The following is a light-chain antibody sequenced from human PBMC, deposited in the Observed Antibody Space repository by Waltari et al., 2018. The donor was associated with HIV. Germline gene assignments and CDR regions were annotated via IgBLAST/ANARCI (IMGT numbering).Light chain of an antibody. CDR2: DAS. CDR1: QSVRSN. CDR3: QQYNNWWT. V-gene: IGKV3-15*01. Sequence: EIVMTQSPATLSVSPGDRATLNCRASQSVRSNFACYQQKPGQAPRLLIYDASTRATGIPARFSGSGSGTEFSLTISSLQSEDFALYYCQQYNNWWTFGQGTKVEIK. J-gene: IGKJ1*01.